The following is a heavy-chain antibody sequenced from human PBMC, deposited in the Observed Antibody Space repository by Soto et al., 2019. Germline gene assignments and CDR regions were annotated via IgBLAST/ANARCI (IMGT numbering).Heavy chain of an antibody. CDR2: IHYSGST. CDR1: GGSISSGGYY. V-gene: IGHV4-31*03. D-gene: IGHD3-10*01. CDR3: ARRLLWFGGDAFDI. J-gene: IGHJ3*02. Sequence: QVQLQESGPGLVKPSQTLSLTCTVSGGSISSGGYYWSWIRQHPGKGLEWIGYIHYSGSTYYNPSLRRRVTISVDTSKNQFSLKLSSVTAADTAVYYCARRLLWFGGDAFDIWGQGTMVTVSS.